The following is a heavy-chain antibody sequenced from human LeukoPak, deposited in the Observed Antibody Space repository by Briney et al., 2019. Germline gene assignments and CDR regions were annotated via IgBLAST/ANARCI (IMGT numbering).Heavy chain of an antibody. CDR1: GGTFSSYA. J-gene: IGHJ3*02. CDR2: IIPIFGTA. D-gene: IGHD1-26*01. Sequence: ASVKVSCKASGGTFSSYAISWVRQAPGQGLEWMGGIIPIFGTANYAQKFQGRVTITADESTSTAYMELSSLRSEDTAVYYCARGGSYSSYGAFDIWGQGTMVTVSS. CDR3: ARGGSYSSYGAFDI. V-gene: IGHV1-69*01.